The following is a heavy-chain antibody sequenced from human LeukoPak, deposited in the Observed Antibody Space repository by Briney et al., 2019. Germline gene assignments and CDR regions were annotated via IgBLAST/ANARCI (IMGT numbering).Heavy chain of an antibody. Sequence: KPSETLSLTCTVSGGSISSYYWSWIRQPAGKGLEWIGRIYTSGSTNYNPSLKSRVTMSVDTSKNQFSLKLSSVTAADTAVYYCARDRSSSSTNWFDPWGQGTLVTVSS. CDR1: GGSISSYY. V-gene: IGHV4-4*07. CDR3: ARDRSSSSTNWFDP. CDR2: IYTSGST. D-gene: IGHD6-6*01. J-gene: IGHJ5*02.